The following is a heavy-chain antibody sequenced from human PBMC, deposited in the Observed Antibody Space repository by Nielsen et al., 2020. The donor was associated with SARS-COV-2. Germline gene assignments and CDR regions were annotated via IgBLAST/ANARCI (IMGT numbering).Heavy chain of an antibody. J-gene: IGHJ4*02. CDR2: IYNTGNT. CDR3: ARGSFGNTYFAY. CDR1: GSSVTSYS. Sequence: SETLSLTCSVSGSSVTSYSWSWIRQSPGKGLEWIGYIYNTGNTNYNPSLKSRISISVDTSKNQLSLRLRSVTAAGTAVYFCARGSFGNTYFAYWGQGTLVTVSS. V-gene: IGHV4-59*02. D-gene: IGHD3-10*01.